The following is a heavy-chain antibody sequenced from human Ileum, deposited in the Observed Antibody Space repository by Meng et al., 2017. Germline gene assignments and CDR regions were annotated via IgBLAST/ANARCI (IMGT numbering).Heavy chain of an antibody. Sequence: GGSLRLSCAASGFTFSNFDMNWVRQAPGKGLEWVSSISGSGTVIYYADSVKGRFTMSRDNAKNSMDLQMNSLRAEDTAVYYCAREIAVAGSGYWFDPWGQGTLVTVSS. V-gene: IGHV3-21*06. CDR3: AREIAVAGSGYWFDP. J-gene: IGHJ5*02. CDR2: ISGSGTVI. CDR1: GFTFSNFD. D-gene: IGHD6-19*01.